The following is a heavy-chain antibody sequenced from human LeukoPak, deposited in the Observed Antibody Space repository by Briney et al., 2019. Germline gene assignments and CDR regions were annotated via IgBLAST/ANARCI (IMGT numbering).Heavy chain of an antibody. J-gene: IGHJ6*02. V-gene: IGHV3-21*01. CDR1: GFTFSSYS. CDR3: ARDMAVAGGSYDMDV. CDR2: ISSSSSYI. Sequence: GRSLRLSCAASGFTFSSYSMNWVRQAPGKGLEWVSSISSSSSYIYYADSVKGRFTISRDNAKNSLYLQMNSLRAEDTAVYYCARDMAVAGGSYDMDVWGQGTTVTVSS. D-gene: IGHD6-19*01.